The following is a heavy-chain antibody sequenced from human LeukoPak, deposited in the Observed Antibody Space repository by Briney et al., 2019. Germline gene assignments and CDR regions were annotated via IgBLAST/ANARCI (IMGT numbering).Heavy chain of an antibody. D-gene: IGHD6-13*01. V-gene: IGHV3-11*04. CDR1: GFTFSDYY. CDR2: ISSSGSTI. J-gene: IGHJ5*02. CDR3: GRVKSAAGIENWFDP. Sequence: PGGSLRLSCAASGFTFSDYYMSWIRQAPGKGLEWVSYISSSGSTIYYADSVKGRFTISRDNAKNSLYLQTNSLRAEDTAVYYCGRVKSAAGIENWFDPWGQGTLVTVSS.